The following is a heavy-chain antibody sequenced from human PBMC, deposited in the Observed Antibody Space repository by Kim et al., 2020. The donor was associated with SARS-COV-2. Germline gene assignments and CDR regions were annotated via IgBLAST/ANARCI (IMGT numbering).Heavy chain of an antibody. CDR1: GFTFSSYA. D-gene: IGHD3-22*01. CDR2: ISYDGSNK. CDR3: ARPVVVNTIDY. J-gene: IGHJ4*02. V-gene: IGHV3-30*04. Sequence: GGSLRLSCAASGFTFSSYAMHWVRQAPGKGLEWVAVISYDGSNKYYADSVKGRFTISRDNSKNTLYLQMNSLRAEDTAVYYCARPVVVNTIDYWGQGTLVTVSS.